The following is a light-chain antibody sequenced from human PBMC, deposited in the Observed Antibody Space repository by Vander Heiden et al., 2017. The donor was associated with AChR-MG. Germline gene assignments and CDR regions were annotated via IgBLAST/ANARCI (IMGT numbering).Light chain of an antibody. V-gene: IGKV1-17*01. CDR2: AAS. CDR3: QQDHRYPGT. CDR1: QGIGSE. J-gene: IGKJ3*01. Sequence: DLPMTPSSSSPSSSLGDRVTITCRASQGIGSELGWYQQRPGKAPKRLIYAASSLQSGVPSRFSGSGSGTEFTLTISSLQPEDFATYYCQQDHRYPGTFGHGTKVDIK.